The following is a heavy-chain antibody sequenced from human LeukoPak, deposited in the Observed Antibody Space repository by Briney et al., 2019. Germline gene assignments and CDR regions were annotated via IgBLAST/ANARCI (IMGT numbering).Heavy chain of an antibody. V-gene: IGHV1-18*04. CDR1: GYTFTTYS. J-gene: IGHJ6*02. CDR2: ISAYNGNT. Sequence: GASVKVSCKASGYTFTTYSMHWVRQAPGQGLEWMGWISAYNGNTNHAQKLQGRVTMTTDTSTSTAYMELRSLRSDDTAVYYCARVTMVRGVIIRAYYGMDVWGQGTTVTVSS. D-gene: IGHD3-10*01. CDR3: ARVTMVRGVIIRAYYGMDV.